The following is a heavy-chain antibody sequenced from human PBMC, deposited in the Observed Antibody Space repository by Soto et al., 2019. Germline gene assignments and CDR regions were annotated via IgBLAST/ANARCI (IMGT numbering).Heavy chain of an antibody. D-gene: IGHD3-22*01. CDR3: ARDPTYFYDSSGYYDY. V-gene: IGHV3-74*01. Sequence: EVQLVESGGGLVQPGGSLRLSCAASGFTFSSYWMHWVRQAPGKGLVWVSRINSDGSSTSYADSVKGRFTISRDNVKNTLYLQMNSLRAEDTAVYYCARDPTYFYDSSGYYDYWGQGTLGTVSS. J-gene: IGHJ4*02. CDR2: INSDGSST. CDR1: GFTFSSYW.